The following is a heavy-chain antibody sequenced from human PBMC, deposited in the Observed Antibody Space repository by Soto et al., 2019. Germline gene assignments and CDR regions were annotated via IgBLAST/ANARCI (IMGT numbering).Heavy chain of an antibody. CDR1: GFTFINYA. J-gene: IGHJ4*02. V-gene: IGHV3-23*01. D-gene: IGHD1-1*01. Sequence: EVQLLESGGGLVQPEGSLRLSCEASGFTFINYAMSWVRQAPGKGLDWVSSISGDGVRTYYADSVRGRFTISRDNARNTLYLQMNSLRDEDTAVYYCVKKDTGRTPIDSWGQGTLVTVSS. CDR2: ISGDGVRT. CDR3: VKKDTGRTPIDS.